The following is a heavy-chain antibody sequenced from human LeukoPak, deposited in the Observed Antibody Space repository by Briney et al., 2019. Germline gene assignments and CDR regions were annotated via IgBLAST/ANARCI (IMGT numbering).Heavy chain of an antibody. D-gene: IGHD2-2*01. CDR2: ISPDGSIT. CDR3: AKRRCSGSSCYLDY. CDR1: GFTLSTYW. Sequence: GGSLRLSCAASGFTLSTYWMHWVRQGPGKGLVWVSYISPDGSITRYADSVKGRFTISRDNSKNMVFLQMISLRAEDTAVYYCAKRRCSGSSCYLDYWGQGTLVTVSS. V-gene: IGHV3-74*01. J-gene: IGHJ4*02.